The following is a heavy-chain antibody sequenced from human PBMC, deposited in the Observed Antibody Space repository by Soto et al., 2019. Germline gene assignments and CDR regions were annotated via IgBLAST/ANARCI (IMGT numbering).Heavy chain of an antibody. J-gene: IGHJ6*02. CDR3: ERDDYDITVGGLDLWFPRQRRGGMDG. CDR2: INPNSSGP. D-gene: IGHD3-10*01. Sequence: QVQLVQSGAEVKKPGASVKVSCKASGYTFTGYYMHWVRPAPGQGLEWMGWINPNSSGPKYAQKSQGWVTMTRDTSISTAYLELSRLRSDDTAVYYCERDDYDITVGGLDLWFPRQRRGGMDGWGQGTTVTVSS. V-gene: IGHV1-2*04. CDR1: GYTFTGYY.